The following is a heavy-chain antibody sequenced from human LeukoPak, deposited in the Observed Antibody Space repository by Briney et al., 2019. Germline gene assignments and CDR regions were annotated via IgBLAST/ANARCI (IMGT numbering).Heavy chain of an antibody. J-gene: IGHJ2*01. CDR1: GGSFSGYY. Sequence: AETLSLTCAVYGGSFSGYYWSWIRQPPGKGLEWIGEINHSGSINYNPSLKSRVTISVDTSKNQFSLKLSSVTAADTAVYYCAKTGYSSGWYSRVNWYFDLWGRGTLVTVSS. CDR3: AKTGYSSGWYSRVNWYFDL. V-gene: IGHV4-34*01. CDR2: INHSGSI. D-gene: IGHD6-19*01.